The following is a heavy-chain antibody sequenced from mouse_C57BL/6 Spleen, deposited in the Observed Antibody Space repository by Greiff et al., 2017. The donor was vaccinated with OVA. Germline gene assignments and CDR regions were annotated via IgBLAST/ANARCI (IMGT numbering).Heavy chain of an antibody. J-gene: IGHJ4*01. CDR1: GFNITDYY. CDR3: ARAPGTRYAMDY. V-gene: IGHV14-2*01. D-gene: IGHD4-1*01. CDR2: IDPEDGET. Sequence: VQLQQSGAELVKPGASVKLSCTASGFNITDYYMHWVKQRTEQGLEWIGRIDPEDGETKYAPKFQGKATITSNTSSNTAYLQLSSLTSEDTAVDYCARAPGTRYAMDYWGQGTSVTVSS.